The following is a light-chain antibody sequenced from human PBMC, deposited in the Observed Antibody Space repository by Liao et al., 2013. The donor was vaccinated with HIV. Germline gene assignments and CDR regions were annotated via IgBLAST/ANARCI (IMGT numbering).Light chain of an antibody. J-gene: IGLJ2*01. CDR3: QAWDSSVV. Sequence: SYVLTQPPSVSVAPGQTARITCGGDYIGSKSVHWYQQKPGQAPLLVIFYDSDRPSGIPERFSGSNSGNTATLTISGTQAMDEADYYCQAWDSSVVFGGGTKLTVL. CDR2: YDS. CDR1: YIGSKS. V-gene: IGLV3-21*01.